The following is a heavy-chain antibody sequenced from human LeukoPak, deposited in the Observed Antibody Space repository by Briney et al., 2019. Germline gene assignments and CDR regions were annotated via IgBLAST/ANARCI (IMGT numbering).Heavy chain of an antibody. CDR2: IKPDGSEK. CDR1: AFTFSNYW. Sequence: GGSLRLSCAASAFTFSNYWMGWVRQAPAKGLEWVANIKPDGSEKYYVDSVKGRFTISRDNAKKSLNLQMSSLRAEDTAVYYCARDPTTSQGSDAFDIWGQGTRVTVSS. D-gene: IGHD1-1*01. CDR3: ARDPTTSQGSDAFDI. J-gene: IGHJ3*02. V-gene: IGHV3-7*01.